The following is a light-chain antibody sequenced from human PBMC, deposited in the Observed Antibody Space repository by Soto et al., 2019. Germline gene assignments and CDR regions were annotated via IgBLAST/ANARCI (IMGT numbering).Light chain of an antibody. J-gene: IGKJ5*01. CDR3: QQLSNYPIT. CDR2: ATS. V-gene: IGKV1-9*01. CDR1: QDIINY. Sequence: DIKMTQSPSSLSASVGDRVTITCQASQDIINYLNWYQQKPGKAPKLLIHATSTLQSGVPSRFSGSGSGTEFTLTISSLQPEDFATYYCQQLSNYPITFGQGTRLEIK.